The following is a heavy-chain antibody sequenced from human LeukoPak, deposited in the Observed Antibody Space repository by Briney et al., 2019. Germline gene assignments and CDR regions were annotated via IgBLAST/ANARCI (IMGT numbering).Heavy chain of an antibody. CDR2: IYYSGST. Sequence: PSQTLSLTCTVSGGSISSGGYYWSWIRQHPGKGLEWIGYIYYSGSTYYNPSLKSRVTISVDTSKNQFSLKLSSVTAADTAVYYCARVNPLYYDFWSAENYFDYWGQGTLVTVSS. CDR3: ARVNPLYYDFWSAENYFDY. D-gene: IGHD3-3*01. V-gene: IGHV4-31*03. J-gene: IGHJ4*02. CDR1: GGSISSGGYY.